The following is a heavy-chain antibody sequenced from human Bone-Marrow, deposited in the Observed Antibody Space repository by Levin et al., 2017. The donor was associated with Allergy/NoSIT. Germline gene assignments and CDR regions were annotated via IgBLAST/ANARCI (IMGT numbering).Heavy chain of an antibody. CDR3: AKALRLFWSTVTTFGAFDI. CDR1: GFTFSSYG. D-gene: IGHD4-17*01. Sequence: LSLTCAASGFTFSSYGMHWVRQAPGKGLEWVAVISYDGSNKYYADSVKGRFTISRDNSKNTLYLQMNSLRAEDTAVYYCAKALRLFWSTVTTFGAFDIWGQGTMVTVSS. J-gene: IGHJ3*02. V-gene: IGHV3-30*18. CDR2: ISYDGSNK.